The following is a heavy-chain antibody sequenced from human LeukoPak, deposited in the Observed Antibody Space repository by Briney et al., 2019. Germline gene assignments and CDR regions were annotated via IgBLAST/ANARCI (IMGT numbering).Heavy chain of an antibody. D-gene: IGHD5-18*01. J-gene: IGHJ4*02. CDR3: AKGSSRIQVLDY. V-gene: IGHV3-23*01. Sequence: GGSLRLSCAASGFIFSSYAMSGLRQAPGKGLEWVSAIIGSDGTTHYADSVKGRFTISRDNSKITPYPQINGLRPEARAFYYCAKGSSRIQVLDYWGQGTLVSVSS. CDR2: IIGSDGTT. CDR1: GFIFSSYA.